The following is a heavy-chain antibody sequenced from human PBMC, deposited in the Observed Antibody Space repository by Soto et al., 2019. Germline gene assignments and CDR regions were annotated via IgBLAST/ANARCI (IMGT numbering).Heavy chain of an antibody. V-gene: IGHV4-30-4*01. CDR1: GGSISSGDYY. D-gene: IGHD3-3*01. CDR2: IYYSGST. CDR3: ASDFPPPPTIFGVVTQDE. J-gene: IGHJ4*02. Sequence: PSETLSLTCTVSGGSISSGDYYWSWIRQPPGKGLEWIGYIYYSGSTYYNPSLKSRVTISVDTSKNQFSLTLSSVSAADTAVYYCASDFPPPPTIFGVVTQDERGQGTPVTVSS.